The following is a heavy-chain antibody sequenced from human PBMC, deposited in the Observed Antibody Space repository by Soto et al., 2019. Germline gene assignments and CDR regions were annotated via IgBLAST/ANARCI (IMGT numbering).Heavy chain of an antibody. J-gene: IGHJ4*01. Sequence: PWETLSLTCTVSGGSISSGGYYWSWIRQHPGKGLEWIGYIYYSGSTYYNPSLKSRVTISVDTSKNQFSLKLSSVTAADTARYYCAREPYYVGSGSARGYWGRGTLVTASS. V-gene: IGHV4-31*03. CDR3: AREPYYVGSGSARGY. CDR1: GGSISSGGYY. CDR2: IYYSGST. D-gene: IGHD3-10*01.